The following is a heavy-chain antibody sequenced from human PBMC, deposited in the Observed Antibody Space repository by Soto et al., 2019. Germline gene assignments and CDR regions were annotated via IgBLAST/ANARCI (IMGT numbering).Heavy chain of an antibody. V-gene: IGHV4-30-2*01. J-gene: IGHJ4*02. CDR3: ARLDAYNPFDY. Sequence: SETLSLTCAVSGDSISSGGDYWSWIRQPPGKGLEWIGYIYHNGGTYYNPSLKSRVTISVERSKNQFSLKLTSVTAADTAVFYCARLDAYNPFDYWGQGILVTVSS. CDR2: IYHNGGT. D-gene: IGHD1-1*01. CDR1: GDSISSGGDY.